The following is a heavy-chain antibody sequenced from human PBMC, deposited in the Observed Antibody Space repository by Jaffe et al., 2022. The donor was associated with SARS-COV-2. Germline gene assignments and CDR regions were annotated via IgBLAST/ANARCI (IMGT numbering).Heavy chain of an antibody. V-gene: IGHV3-15*01. CDR1: GLIFSNGW. J-gene: IGHJ4*02. D-gene: IGHD2-2*01. CDR2: IKNKADGGTT. Sequence: EVQLVESGGGLVNPGGSLRLSCAASGLIFSNGWMSWVRQAPGKGLEWVGRIKNKADGGTTDYAAPVKGRFTISRDDSKSTLYLQMNSLKTEDTAVYYCTTLGGGTTSGEGYWGQGTLVTVSS. CDR3: TTLGGGTTSGEGY.